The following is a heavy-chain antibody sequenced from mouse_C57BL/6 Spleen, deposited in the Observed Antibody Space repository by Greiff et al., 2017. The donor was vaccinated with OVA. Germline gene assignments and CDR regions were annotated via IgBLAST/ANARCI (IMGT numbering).Heavy chain of an antibody. CDR2: IYPRSGNT. J-gene: IGHJ1*03. V-gene: IGHV1-81*01. CDR1: GYTFTSYG. CDR3: ARYITTPDWYFDV. D-gene: IGHD1-1*01. Sequence: QVQLQQSGAELARPGASVKLSCKASGYTFTSYGISWVKQRTGQGLEWIGEIYPRSGNTYYNEKFKGKATLTADKSSSTAYMELRSLTSEDSAVFFCARYITTPDWYFDVWGTGTTVTVSS.